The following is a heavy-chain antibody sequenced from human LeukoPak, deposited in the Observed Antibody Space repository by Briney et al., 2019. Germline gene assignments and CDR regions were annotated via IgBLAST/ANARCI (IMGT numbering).Heavy chain of an antibody. CDR3: AREVRQVAAAGTDLDY. Sequence: SEPLSLTCTDPGGSISSNYWSWLGQPDGKGPDCTARTYTSGSTNYNPSLKSRVTMSVDPSKNQFSLKLSSVTAADTAVYYCAREVRQVAAAGTDLDYWGQGTLVTVSS. CDR1: GGSISSNY. J-gene: IGHJ4*02. CDR2: TYTSGST. D-gene: IGHD6-13*01. V-gene: IGHV4-4*07.